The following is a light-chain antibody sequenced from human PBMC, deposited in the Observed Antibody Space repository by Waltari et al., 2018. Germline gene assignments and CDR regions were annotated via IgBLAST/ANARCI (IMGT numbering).Light chain of an antibody. J-gene: IGLJ2*01. V-gene: IGLV2-8*01. CDR3: ASFAGSNNL. CDR2: EVT. CDR1: SPDIGAYNY. Sequence: QSALTQPPSASGSPGQSVTIPCTGTSPDIGAYNYVSWYQQHPGNAPQLLIYEVTERPSGVPDRFSGSKSGNTASLTVSGLQGEDEADYYCASFAGSNNLFGGGTKLTVL.